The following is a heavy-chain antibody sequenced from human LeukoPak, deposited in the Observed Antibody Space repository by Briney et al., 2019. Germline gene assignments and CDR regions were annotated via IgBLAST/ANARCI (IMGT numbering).Heavy chain of an antibody. J-gene: IGHJ3*02. CDR2: IYYSGST. D-gene: IGHD3-3*01. Sequence: SETLSLTCTVSGGSISSGDYYWSWIRQPPGKGLEWIGYIYYSGSTYYNPSLKSRVTISVDTCQNTFSLKLSSVTAADTAVYYCARGAGGTIFGVVIIGSYDAFDIWGQGTMVTVSS. V-gene: IGHV4-30-4*08. CDR3: ARGAGGTIFGVVIIGSYDAFDI. CDR1: GGSISSGDYY.